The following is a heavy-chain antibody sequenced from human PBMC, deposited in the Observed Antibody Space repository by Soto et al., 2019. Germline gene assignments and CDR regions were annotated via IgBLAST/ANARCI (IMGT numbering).Heavy chain of an antibody. CDR2: ISGSGGGT. D-gene: IGHD2-15*01. Sequence: GGSLRLSCAASGFTFSSYGMSWVRQAPGKGLEWVSTISGSGGGTYYADSVKGRFTISRDNSKNTLYLQMNDLRAEDTAAYYCAKNPSLIVVEWFDPWGQGTLVTVSS. CDR1: GFTFSSYG. J-gene: IGHJ5*02. V-gene: IGHV3-23*01. CDR3: AKNPSLIVVEWFDP.